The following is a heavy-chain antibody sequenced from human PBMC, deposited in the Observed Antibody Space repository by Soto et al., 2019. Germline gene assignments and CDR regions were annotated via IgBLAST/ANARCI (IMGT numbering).Heavy chain of an antibody. CDR3: ARTDYIHYYGMDV. D-gene: IGHD4-4*01. CDR2: IYYSGST. V-gene: IGHV4-59*08. CDR1: GGSISSYY. Sequence: QVQLQESGPGLVKPSETLSLTCTVSGGSISSYYWSWIRQPPGKGLEWIGYIYYSGSTNYNPSLKSRVPLSVDTSKNQFSLKLSSVTAADTAVYYCARTDYIHYYGMDVWGQGTTVTVSS. J-gene: IGHJ6*02.